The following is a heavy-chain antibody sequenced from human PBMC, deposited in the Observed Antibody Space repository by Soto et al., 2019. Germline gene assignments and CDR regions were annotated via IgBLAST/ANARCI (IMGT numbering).Heavy chain of an antibody. J-gene: IGHJ4*02. CDR2: IYWDDDK. V-gene: IGHV2-5*02. CDR3: AHRVLRTVFGLVTTTAIYFDF. CDR1: GFSLTTSGVG. D-gene: IGHD3-3*01. Sequence: QITLNESGPTQVKPRQTLTLTCTFSGFSLTTSGVGVGWIRQSPGKAPEWLALIYWDDDKRYRPSLKSRLTITKDTSENLVVLTMADLDPADTATYYCAHRVLRTVFGLVTTTAIYFDFWGQGTPVAVSS.